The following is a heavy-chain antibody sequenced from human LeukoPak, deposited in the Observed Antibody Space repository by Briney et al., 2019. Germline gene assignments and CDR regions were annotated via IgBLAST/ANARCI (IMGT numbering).Heavy chain of an antibody. CDR1: GYSISSGYD. J-gene: IGHJ4*02. CDR2: IYHSGGT. D-gene: IGHD6-19*01. CDR3: AREGGYSSYYFDY. Sequence: SETLSLTRTVSGYSISSGYDWGWIRQPPGKGREGIGSIYHSGGTYYNPSLKSRVTISVDTSKNQFSLKLSFVTAADTAVYYCAREGGYSSYYFDYWGQGTVVTVSS. V-gene: IGHV4-38-2*02.